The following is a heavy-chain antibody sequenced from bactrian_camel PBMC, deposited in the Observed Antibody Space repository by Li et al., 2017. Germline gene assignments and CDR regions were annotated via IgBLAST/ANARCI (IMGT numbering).Heavy chain of an antibody. V-gene: IGHV3S53*01. D-gene: IGHD6*01. Sequence: VQLVESGGASVQTGDSLTLSCVASRNMKSMGWFRRAPGREREAVAGIDYFGSTLYALSVKDRSLISQDKGKNTMYLRMDSLTPDDTAMYYCAATSRYGVSWYNAWTYDYWGQGTQVTVS. J-gene: IGHJ4*01. CDR2: IDYFGST. CDR3: AATSRYGVSWYNAWTYDY. CDR1: RNMKS.